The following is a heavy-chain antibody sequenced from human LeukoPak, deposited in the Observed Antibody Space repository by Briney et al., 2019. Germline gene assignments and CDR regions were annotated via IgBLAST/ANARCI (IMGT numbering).Heavy chain of an antibody. D-gene: IGHD5-18*01. CDR1: GGSISSYY. J-gene: IGHJ4*02. CDR3: ARLDTGMDY. V-gene: IGHV4-59*01. CDR2: IYYSGST. Sequence: SETLSLTCTVSGGSISSYYWSWIRQPPGKGLEWIGYIYYSGSTNYNPSLKSRVTISVDTSKNQFSLKLSSVTAADTAVYYCARLDTGMDYWGQGTLVTVSS.